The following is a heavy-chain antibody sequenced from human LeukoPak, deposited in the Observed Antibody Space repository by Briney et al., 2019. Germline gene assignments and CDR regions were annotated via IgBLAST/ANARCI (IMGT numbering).Heavy chain of an antibody. D-gene: IGHD3-22*01. Sequence: GASLRLSCAASGFTFSSYAMSWVRQAPEKGLEWVSAISGSGGSTYYADSVKGRFTISRDNSKNTLYLQMNSLRAEDTAVYYCAKTYYYDSSGYYSDIFNFDYWGQGTLVTVSS. CDR3: AKTYYYDSSGYYSDIFNFDY. CDR1: GFTFSSYA. V-gene: IGHV3-23*01. J-gene: IGHJ4*02. CDR2: ISGSGGST.